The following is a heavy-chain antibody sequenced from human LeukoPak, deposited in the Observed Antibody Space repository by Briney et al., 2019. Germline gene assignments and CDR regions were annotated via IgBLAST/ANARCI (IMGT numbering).Heavy chain of an antibody. CDR2: IYYSGST. J-gene: IGHJ4*02. CDR3: ARVVYGSGSYSFDY. V-gene: IGHV4-31*03. D-gene: IGHD3-10*01. CDR1: GGSISSGGYY. Sequence: TLSLTCTVSGGSISSGGYYWSWIRQHPGKGLEWIGYIYYSGSTYYNPSLKSRVTISVDTSKNQFSLKLSSVTAADTAVYYCARVVYGSGSYSFDYWGQGTLVTVSS.